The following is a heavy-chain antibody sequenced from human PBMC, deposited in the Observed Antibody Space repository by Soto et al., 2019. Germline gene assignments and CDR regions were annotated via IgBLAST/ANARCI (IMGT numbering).Heavy chain of an antibody. Sequence: QLQLQESGPGLVKPSETLSLTCTVSGGSISSSSYYWGWIRQPPGKGLEWIGSIYYSGSTYYNPSLKSPVTISVDTSKNQFSLKLSSVTAADTAVYYCARLGSGSVYTAVDVQHGGQGTLVTVSS. D-gene: IGHD1-26*01. CDR1: GGSISSSSYY. CDR2: IYYSGST. V-gene: IGHV4-39*01. CDR3: ARLGSGSVYTAVDVQH. J-gene: IGHJ1*01.